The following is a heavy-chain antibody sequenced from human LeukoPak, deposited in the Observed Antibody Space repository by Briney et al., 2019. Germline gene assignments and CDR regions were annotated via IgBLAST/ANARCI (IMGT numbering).Heavy chain of an antibody. CDR3: ARVGDRNYYAMDV. CDR1: GFTFSSYS. V-gene: IGHV3-21*01. D-gene: IGHD3-16*01. Sequence: GGSLRLSCAASGFTFSSYSMNWVRQAPGKGLEWVSSISSSSSYIYYADSVKARFTISRDNAKNSLYLQMNSLRAEDTAVYYCARVGDRNYYAMDVWGQGTTVTVSS. CDR2: ISSSSSYI. J-gene: IGHJ6*02.